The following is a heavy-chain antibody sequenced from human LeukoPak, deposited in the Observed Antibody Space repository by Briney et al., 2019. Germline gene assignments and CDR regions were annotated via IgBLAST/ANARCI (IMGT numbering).Heavy chain of an antibody. CDR1: GYTFTGYY. CDR2: INPNSGGT. J-gene: IGHJ3*02. CDR3: ARDLAVAGIPPDAFDI. Sequence: ASVKVSCKASGYTFTGYYMHWVRQAPGQGLEWMGWINPNSGGTNYAQKFQGRVTMTRDTSISTAYMELSRLRSDDTAVYYCARDLAVAGIPPDAFDIWGQGTIVTVSS. V-gene: IGHV1-2*02. D-gene: IGHD6-19*01.